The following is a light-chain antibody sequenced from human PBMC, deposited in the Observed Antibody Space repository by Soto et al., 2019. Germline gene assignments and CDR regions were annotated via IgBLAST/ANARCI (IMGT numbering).Light chain of an antibody. CDR3: CTYAGSSISIYV. V-gene: IGLV2-23*02. CDR2: EVS. Sequence: SALTQPASLSGSPGQSITISCTGTSSDVGSYNLVSWYQQHPGKAPKLMIYEVSKRPSGVSNRFSGSKSGNTASLTISGLQAEDEADKYCCTYAGSSISIYVFVRGTMVT. J-gene: IGLJ1*01. CDR1: SSDVGSYNL.